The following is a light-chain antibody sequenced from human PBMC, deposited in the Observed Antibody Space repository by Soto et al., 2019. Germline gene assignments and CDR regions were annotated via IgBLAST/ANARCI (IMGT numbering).Light chain of an antibody. Sequence: EVILTQSPGTLSLSPGERATLSCRASQSVSSSYLAWYQQKPGQAPRLLIYGTSNRATGIPDRLSGSGSGTDFTLTISRLEHEDFAVYYCQQFGGSPLYTFGQGTKLEIK. CDR1: QSVSSSY. J-gene: IGKJ2*01. CDR2: GTS. CDR3: QQFGGSPLYT. V-gene: IGKV3-20*01.